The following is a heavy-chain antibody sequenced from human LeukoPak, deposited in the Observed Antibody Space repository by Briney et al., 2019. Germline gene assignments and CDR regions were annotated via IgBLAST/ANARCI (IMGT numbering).Heavy chain of an antibody. D-gene: IGHD2-2*01. CDR3: ARRVVARGVNYYAYGLGG. CDR1: GGSISSSIPY. J-gene: IGHJ6*04. V-gene: IGHV4-39*01. CDR2: IFYSGSS. Sequence: PSETLSLTRTHSGGSISSSIPYWGWIRHPPGKGLEWNGSIFYSGSSNYNPSLRSRVTISLDTSKKQFSLKMRSVTAADAAVYYCARRVVARGVNYYAYGLGGWGKGATVTFAS.